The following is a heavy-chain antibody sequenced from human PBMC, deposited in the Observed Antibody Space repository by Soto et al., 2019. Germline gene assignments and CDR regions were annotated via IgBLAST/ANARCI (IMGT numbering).Heavy chain of an antibody. Sequence: QVHFVQSGAEVKKPGASVKVSCKASGYTFTTYAIHWVRQAPGQRLEWMGWINGGDAHTQYSQRFQGRVTLSRDTSATTSYRELSSLRSEGTAVYYCARGFYGSADYWGQGTLVNVSS. CDR3: ARGFYGSADY. V-gene: IGHV1-3*01. CDR1: GYTFTTYA. CDR2: INGGDAHT. J-gene: IGHJ4*02. D-gene: IGHD3-10*01.